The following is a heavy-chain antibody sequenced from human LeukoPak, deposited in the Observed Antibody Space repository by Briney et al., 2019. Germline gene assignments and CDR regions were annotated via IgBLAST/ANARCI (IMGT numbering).Heavy chain of an antibody. CDR1: GFTFSNAW. Sequence: GGSLRLSCAASGFTFSNAWMSWVSQAPGKGLEWVGRIKSKTDGGTTDYAAPVKGRFTISRDDSKNTLYLQMNSLKTEDTAVYYCTTAGWELYYFDYWGQGTLVTVSS. J-gene: IGHJ4*02. CDR3: TTAGWELYYFDY. D-gene: IGHD1-26*01. V-gene: IGHV3-15*01. CDR2: IKSKTDGGTT.